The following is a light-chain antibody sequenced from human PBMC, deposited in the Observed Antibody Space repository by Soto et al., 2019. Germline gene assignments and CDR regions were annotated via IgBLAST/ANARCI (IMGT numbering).Light chain of an antibody. V-gene: IGLV1-47*01. CDR3: ATWDDSLGGPV. CDR1: SSNIGRNY. CDR2: WDN. Sequence: QAVVTQTPSVSGTPGQRVNISCSGSSSNIGRNYVYWYHQFPGMAPKLLIYWDNERPSGVSDRFSGSKSGTSASLAISGLRSGDEADYHCATWDDSLGGPVFGGGTKVTVL. J-gene: IGLJ2*01.